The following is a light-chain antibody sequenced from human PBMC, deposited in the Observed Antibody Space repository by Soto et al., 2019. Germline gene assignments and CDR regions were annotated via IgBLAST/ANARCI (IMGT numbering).Light chain of an antibody. Sequence: QSALTQPASVSGSPGQSITIYCTGTSSDVGGYNYVSWYQQHPGKAPKLIIYEVSNRPSGVSNRFSGSKSGNTASLTISGLQAEDEADYYCSSYASSPVVFGGGTKLTVL. CDR3: SSYASSPVV. CDR2: EVS. CDR1: SSDVGGYNY. J-gene: IGLJ2*01. V-gene: IGLV2-14*01.